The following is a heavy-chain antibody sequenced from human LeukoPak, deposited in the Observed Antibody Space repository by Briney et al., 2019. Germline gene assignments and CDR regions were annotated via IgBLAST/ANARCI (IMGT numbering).Heavy chain of an antibody. Sequence: GGSLRLSCAASGFTFSSYEMNWVRQAPGKGLEWVSYISSSGSTIYYADSVKGRFTISRDNAKNSLYLQMNSLRAEDTAVYYCARLYSSSSGKAFDIWGQGTMVTVSS. J-gene: IGHJ3*02. CDR1: GFTFSSYE. CDR2: ISSSGSTI. CDR3: ARLYSSSSGKAFDI. D-gene: IGHD6-6*01. V-gene: IGHV3-48*03.